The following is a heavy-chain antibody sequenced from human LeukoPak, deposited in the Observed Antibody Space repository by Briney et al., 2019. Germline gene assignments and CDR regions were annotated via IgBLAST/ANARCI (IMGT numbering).Heavy chain of an antibody. CDR3: AKDYLPYCGVDCYSPGE. D-gene: IGHD2-21*02. V-gene: IGHV3-30*18. CDR2: ISYDGSNK. J-gene: IGHJ4*02. CDR1: GFTFSSYG. Sequence: SGGSLRLSCAASGFTFSSYGMHWVRQAPGKGLEWVAVISYDGSNKYYADSVKGRFTISRDNSKNTLYLQMNSLRAEDTAVYYCAKDYLPYCGVDCYSPGEWGQGTLVTVSS.